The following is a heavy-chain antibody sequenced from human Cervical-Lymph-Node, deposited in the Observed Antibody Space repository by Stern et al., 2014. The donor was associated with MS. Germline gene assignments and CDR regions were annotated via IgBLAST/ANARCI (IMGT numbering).Heavy chain of an antibody. J-gene: IGHJ4*02. CDR2: ISSSSSTT. Sequence: EVQLVESGGGLAQPGGSLRLSCAASGFTFSLYSMTWVRQAPGKGLEWVSYISSSSSTTDYADSVKGRFTISRDNAKNSLYLQINSLRDEDTAVFYCTRVEYGDPDYWGQGTLVTVSS. V-gene: IGHV3-48*02. CDR1: GFTFSLYS. CDR3: TRVEYGDPDY. D-gene: IGHD4-17*01.